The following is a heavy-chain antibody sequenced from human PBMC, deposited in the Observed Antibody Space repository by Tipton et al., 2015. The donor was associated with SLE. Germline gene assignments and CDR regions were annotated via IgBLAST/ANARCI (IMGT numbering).Heavy chain of an antibody. J-gene: IGHJ4*02. V-gene: IGHV1-2*06. CDR3: ARVCAYHDSTGYCLFDN. Sequence: QSGAEVKKPGASVKVSCKASGYTFTGYFIHWVRQAPGQGLEWMGRINPNTGGTIYAQNFQGRVAMTRDTSISTAYMELRSLRSDDTAVYYCARVCAYHDSTGYCLFDNWGQGTLVTVSS. CDR2: INPNTGGT. CDR1: GYTFTGYF. D-gene: IGHD3-22*01.